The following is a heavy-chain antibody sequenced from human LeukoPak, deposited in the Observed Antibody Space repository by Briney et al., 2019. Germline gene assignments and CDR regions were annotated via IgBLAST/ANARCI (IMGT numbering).Heavy chain of an antibody. CDR2: INPNSGGT. V-gene: IGHV1-2*02. CDR1: GYTVTGYY. J-gene: IGHJ5*02. Sequence: GASVKVSCKASGYTVTGYYMHWVRQAPGQGLEWMGWINPNSGGTNYAQKFQGRVTMTRDTSISTAYMELSRLRSDDTAVYYCARAGRGGSGIGYWFDPWGQGTLVTVSS. D-gene: IGHD3-10*01. CDR3: ARAGRGGSGIGYWFDP.